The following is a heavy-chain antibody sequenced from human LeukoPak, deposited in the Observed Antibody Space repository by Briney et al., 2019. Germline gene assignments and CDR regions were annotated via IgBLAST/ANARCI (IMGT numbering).Heavy chain of an antibody. CDR2: IRSKRDGGTA. CDR1: GVPFDDYG. J-gene: IGHJ3*02. V-gene: IGHV3-15*01. Sequence: GGSLRLSCAASGVPFDDYGMNWVRQAPGKGLEWVGRIRSKRDGGTADYAAPVTGRFTISRDDSRNALILQMNSLKTEDTAVYYCATIKEANDAFDIWGQGTVVTVSS. CDR3: ATIKEANDAFDI.